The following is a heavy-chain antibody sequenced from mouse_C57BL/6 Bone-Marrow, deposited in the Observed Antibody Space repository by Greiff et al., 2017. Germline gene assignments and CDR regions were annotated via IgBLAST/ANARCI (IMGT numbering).Heavy chain of an antibody. J-gene: IGHJ3*01. D-gene: IGHD1-1*02. V-gene: IGHV1-63*01. Sequence: VHLVESGAELVRPGTSVKMSCKASGYTFTNYWLGWAKQRPGHGLEWIGDIYPGGGHTNYNETFKGKATLTANKSSSTAYMQFSSLTSEYSAIYYCATGGSPAWFAYWGQGTLVTVSA. CDR3: ATGGSPAWFAY. CDR2: IYPGGGHT. CDR1: GYTFTNYW.